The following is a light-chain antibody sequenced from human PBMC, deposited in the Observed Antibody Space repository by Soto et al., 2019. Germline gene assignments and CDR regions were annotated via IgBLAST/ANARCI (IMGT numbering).Light chain of an antibody. CDR3: NSYTSSSTRV. CDR2: EVT. Sequence: QSALTQPASVSGSPGQSITISCTGTSSDIGGYNYVSWYQHHPGKAPKLLIYEVTNRPSGVSNRFSGSKSGNTASLTISGLQAEDEDVYYCNSYTSSSTRVFGGGTKLTVL. J-gene: IGLJ2*01. V-gene: IGLV2-14*01. CDR1: SSDIGGYNY.